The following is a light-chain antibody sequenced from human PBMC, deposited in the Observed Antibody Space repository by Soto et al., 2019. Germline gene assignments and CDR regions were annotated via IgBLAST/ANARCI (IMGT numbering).Light chain of an antibody. J-gene: IGLJ1*01. CDR1: SSDVGSYNL. CDR3: NSYTTLSNRV. Sequence: QSALTQPASVSGSPGQSITISCTGTSSDVGSYNLVSWYQQHPGKAPKLMIYEGSKRPSGVSDRFSGSKSGNTASLTISGLQAEDEANYYCNSYTTLSNRVFGTGTKLTVL. V-gene: IGLV2-14*02. CDR2: EGS.